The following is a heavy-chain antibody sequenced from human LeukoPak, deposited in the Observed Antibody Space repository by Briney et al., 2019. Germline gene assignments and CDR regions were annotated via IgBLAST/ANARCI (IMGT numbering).Heavy chain of an antibody. Sequence: GGSLRLSCAASRFTFSTYGMNWVRQTPGKGLEWVSAISGSGNRAYHADSVKGRFTISRDDSKNMLYLQMNSLRAEDTALYYCAKDADISVELVVITSFDSWGQGTLVTVSS. D-gene: IGHD3-22*01. J-gene: IGHJ4*02. CDR3: AKDADISVELVVITSFDS. CDR2: ISGSGNRA. CDR1: RFTFSTYG. V-gene: IGHV3-23*01.